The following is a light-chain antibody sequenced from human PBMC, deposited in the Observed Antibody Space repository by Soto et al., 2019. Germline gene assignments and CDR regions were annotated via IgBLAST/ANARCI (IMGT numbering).Light chain of an antibody. CDR3: GTWDSSLTTVV. J-gene: IGLJ1*01. CDR2: END. Sequence: QSVLTQPPSVSAAPGQKVTMSCSGSSSNIGEYYVSWHQQLPGTAPKLLIYENDKRPSGIPDRFSGSKSGTSATLDITGLQTGDEADYYCGTWDSSLTTVVFGTGTKVTV. V-gene: IGLV1-51*02. CDR1: SSNIGEYY.